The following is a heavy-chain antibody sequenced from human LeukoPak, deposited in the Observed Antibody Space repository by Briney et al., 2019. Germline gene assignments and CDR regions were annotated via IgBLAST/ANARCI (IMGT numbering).Heavy chain of an antibody. V-gene: IGHV3-72*01. CDR1: GFTFNNAW. CDR3: VRVASLTFDY. J-gene: IGHJ4*02. Sequence: GGSLRLSCAASGFTFNNAWMSWVRQPPGKGLEWVGRIRNKANSYTTEYAASVKGRFTISRDDSKNSLYLQMNSLKTEDTAVYYCVRVASLTFDYWGQGTLVTVSS. D-gene: IGHD2-15*01. CDR2: IRNKANSYTT.